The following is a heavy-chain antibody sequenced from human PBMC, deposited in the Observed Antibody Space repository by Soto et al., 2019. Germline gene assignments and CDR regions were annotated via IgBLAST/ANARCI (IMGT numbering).Heavy chain of an antibody. V-gene: IGHV2-5*02. J-gene: IGHJ4*02. CDR2: IYWDDDK. CDR3: AHNSVRRYGHYVVAFPFSDFDY. CDR1: GFSRSTSGVG. D-gene: IGHD4-17*01. Sequence: QISLNVSGPTLVKPTQTLTLTCTFSGFSRSTSGVGVGWICQPPGTALEGLALIYWDDDKCYSPSLNSTPTITPHASKYQVVITMPDMDAVDTATYYCAHNSVRRYGHYVVAFPFSDFDYWGQGTPVTVPP.